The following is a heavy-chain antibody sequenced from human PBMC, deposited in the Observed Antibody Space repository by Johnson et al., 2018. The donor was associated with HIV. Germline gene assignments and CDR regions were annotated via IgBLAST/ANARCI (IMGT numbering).Heavy chain of an antibody. V-gene: IGHV3-7*01. D-gene: IGHD2-15*01. CDR1: GFTLSTYW. CDR2: IKQDGSEK. Sequence: VQLVESGGGLVQPGGSLRLSCAASGFTLSTYWMSWVRQAPGKGLEWVANIKQDGSEKFYVDSVKGRFTISRDNAMNSLYLQMNSLRAEDTAVYYCARDWGGYCSGGSCYGDAFDIWGQGTRVTVSS. CDR3: ARDWGGYCSGGSCYGDAFDI. J-gene: IGHJ3*02.